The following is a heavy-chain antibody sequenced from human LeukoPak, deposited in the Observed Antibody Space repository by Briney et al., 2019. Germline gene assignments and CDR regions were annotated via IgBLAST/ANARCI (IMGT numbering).Heavy chain of an antibody. J-gene: IGHJ4*02. CDR1: GGSISSSSYY. CDR3: ASPGYFDWLFFDY. V-gene: IGHV4-39*07. D-gene: IGHD3-9*01. Sequence: SETLSLTCTVSGGSISSSSYYWGWIRQPPGKGLEWIGSIYYSGSTYYNPSLKSRFTISVDTTKNQFSLKLSSVTAADTAVYYCASPGYFDWLFFDYWGQGTLVTVSS. CDR2: IYYSGST.